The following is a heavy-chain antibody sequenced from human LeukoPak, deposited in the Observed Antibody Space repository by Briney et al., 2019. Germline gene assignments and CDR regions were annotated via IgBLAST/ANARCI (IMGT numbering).Heavy chain of an antibody. D-gene: IGHD3-22*01. CDR2: IWYDGSNN. V-gene: IGHV3-33*01. CDR1: GFTFSSYG. CDR3: ARDPLIDSSGYHYYYYGMDV. J-gene: IGHJ6*02. Sequence: GGSLRLSCAASGFTFSSYGMHWVRQAPGKGLEWVAVIWYDGSNNYYADSVKGRFTISRDNSKNTLYLQMNSVRAEDTAVYYCARDPLIDSSGYHYYYYGMDVWGQGTTVTVSS.